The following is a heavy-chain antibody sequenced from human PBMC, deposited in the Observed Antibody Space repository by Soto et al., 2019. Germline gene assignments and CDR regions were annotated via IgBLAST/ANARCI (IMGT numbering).Heavy chain of an antibody. Sequence: KSGGSLRLSCAASGFTFSNAWMSWVRQAPGKGLEWVGRIKSKTDGGTTDYAAPVKGRFTISRDDSKNTLYLQMNSLKTEDTAVYYCTTLSDSSGWDYYGMDVWGQGTTVTVSS. J-gene: IGHJ6*02. CDR3: TTLSDSSGWDYYGMDV. V-gene: IGHV3-15*01. D-gene: IGHD6-19*01. CDR1: GFTFSNAW. CDR2: IKSKTDGGTT.